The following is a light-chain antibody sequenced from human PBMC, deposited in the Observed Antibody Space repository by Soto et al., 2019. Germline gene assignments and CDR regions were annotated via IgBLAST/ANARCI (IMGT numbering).Light chain of an antibody. CDR2: WAS. J-gene: IGKJ1*01. CDR1: QTLLYFANNLNY. V-gene: IGKV4-1*01. Sequence: IVMTQSPESLALSLGERATINCKSSQTLLYFANNLNYLAWYQQKPGQPPRLLIYWASTRESGVPDRFSGSGSGTDFTLTISSLQAEDVAVYYCQQYINDLPAFGQGTEVDIK. CDR3: QQYINDLPA.